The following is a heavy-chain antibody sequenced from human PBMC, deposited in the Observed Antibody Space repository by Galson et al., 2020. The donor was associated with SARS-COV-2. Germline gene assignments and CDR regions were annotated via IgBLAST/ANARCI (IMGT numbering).Heavy chain of an antibody. J-gene: IGHJ3*02. V-gene: IGHV5-10-1*01. D-gene: IGHD3-9*01. Sequence: GESLKISCKGSGYSFTSYWISWVRQMPGKGLEWIGRIDPSDSYTNYSPTFQGHVTISADKSNSTAYLQRSSLKASDTAMYYCARTYYDILAGYSFSTAFDIWGQGTMVTVSS. CDR1: GYSFTSYW. CDR3: ARTYYDILAGYSFSTAFDI. CDR2: IDPSDSYT.